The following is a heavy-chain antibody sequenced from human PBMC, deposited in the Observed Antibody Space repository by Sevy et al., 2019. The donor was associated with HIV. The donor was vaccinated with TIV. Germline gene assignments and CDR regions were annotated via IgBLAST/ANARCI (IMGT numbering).Heavy chain of an antibody. Sequence: GGSLRLSCAASGFTVSSNYMSWVRQAPGKGLEWVSVIYSGGSTYYADSVKGRFTISRDNSKNTLYLQMNSLRAEDTREYYCARSARYYYDSSGYNKVGDYYFDYWGQGALVTVSS. CDR1: GFTVSSNY. V-gene: IGHV3-53*01. D-gene: IGHD3-22*01. CDR2: IYSGGST. CDR3: ARSARYYYDSSGYNKVGDYYFDY. J-gene: IGHJ4*02.